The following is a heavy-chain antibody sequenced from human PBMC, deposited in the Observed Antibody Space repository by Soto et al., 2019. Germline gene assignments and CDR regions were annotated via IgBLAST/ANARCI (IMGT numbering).Heavy chain of an antibody. D-gene: IGHD3-22*01. J-gene: IGHJ4*02. CDR1: GCTFTGYY. CDR2: INPNSGGT. V-gene: IGHV1-2*04. Sequence: GASLKVSCKASGCTFTGYYMHWVRQAPGQGLEWMGWINPNSGGTNYAQKFQGWVTMTRDTSISTAYMELSRLRSDDTAVYYCAREMYYYDSSGYPLPFDYWGQGTLVTVS. CDR3: AREMYYYDSSGYPLPFDY.